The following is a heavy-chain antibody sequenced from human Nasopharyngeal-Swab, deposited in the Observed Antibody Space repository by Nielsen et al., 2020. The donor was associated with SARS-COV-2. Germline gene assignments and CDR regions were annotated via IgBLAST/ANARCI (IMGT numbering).Heavy chain of an antibody. CDR2: ISSGGTTK. CDR1: GFSFSDYY. J-gene: IGHJ4*02. V-gene: IGHV3-11*04. CDR3: ARRAYYYDSRGFYEDY. Sequence: GESLKISCAASGFSFSDYYMSWLRQAPGKGLEWISYISSGGTTKYCADSVKGRFAISRDNARRSLFLQMNSLRAEDTTLYYCARRAYYYDSRGFYEDYWGQGTLVTVSS. D-gene: IGHD3-22*01.